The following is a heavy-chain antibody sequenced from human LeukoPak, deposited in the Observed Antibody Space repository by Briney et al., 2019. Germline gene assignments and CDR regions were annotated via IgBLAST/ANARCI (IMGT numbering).Heavy chain of an antibody. CDR3: ARGRQDTTMIVVVFTDAQYYLDY. Sequence: SETLSLTCTVSGGSISYYYWSWIRQPPGKGLEWIGEVTDSGRTKYNPSLKTRVIISADKSKSQFSLKLTSVTAADTAVYYCARGRQDTTMIVVVFTDAQYYLDYWGQGTPVIVSS. V-gene: IGHV4-59*12. CDR2: VTDSGRT. CDR1: GGSISYYY. J-gene: IGHJ4*02. D-gene: IGHD3-22*01.